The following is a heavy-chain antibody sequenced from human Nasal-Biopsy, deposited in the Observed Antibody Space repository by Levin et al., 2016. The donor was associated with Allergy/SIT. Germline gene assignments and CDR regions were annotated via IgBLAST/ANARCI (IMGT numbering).Heavy chain of an antibody. J-gene: IGHJ4*02. CDR3: AREGRVAAAFDY. D-gene: IGHD6-13*01. CDR2: INRDGSEK. Sequence: GSLKISCGASGFSFSSYWMTWVRQAPGKGLEWVANINRDGSEKHYVDSVKGRFAISRDNTKNSLSLQMNSLRADDTAIYFCAREGRVAAAFDYWGQGTLVTVSS. V-gene: IGHV3-7*03. CDR1: GFSFSSYW.